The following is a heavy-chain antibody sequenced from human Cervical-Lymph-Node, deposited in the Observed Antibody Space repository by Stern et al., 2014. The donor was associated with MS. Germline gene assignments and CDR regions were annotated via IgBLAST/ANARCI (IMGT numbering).Heavy chain of an antibody. J-gene: IGHJ3*02. V-gene: IGHV1-69*06. D-gene: IGHD6-19*01. CDR1: GGTFSIYA. CDR2: IIPIFGTA. CDR3: ARDIAVAGTWGSAFDI. Sequence: VHLVESGAEVKKPGSSVKVSCKASGGTFSIYAISWVRQAPGQGLEWMGGIIPIFGTANYAQKFQGRVTITADKSTTTAYMELSSLRSEDTAVYYCARDIAVAGTWGSAFDIWGQGTMVTVSS.